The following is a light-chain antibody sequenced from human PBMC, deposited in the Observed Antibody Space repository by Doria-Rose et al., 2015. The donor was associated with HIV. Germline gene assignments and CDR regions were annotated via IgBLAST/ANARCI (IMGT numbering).Light chain of an antibody. Sequence: TQSPGTLSLSPGERATLSCRASQRVKSRYLAWYQQKPGQAPRHLIYDASTRATGIPDRFSGSGSGTDFTLTISRLEPEDVAVYYCQQYGTSRGTFGQGTRLEIK. CDR2: DAS. V-gene: IGKV3-20*01. CDR3: QQYGTSRGT. CDR1: QRVKSRY. J-gene: IGKJ5*01.